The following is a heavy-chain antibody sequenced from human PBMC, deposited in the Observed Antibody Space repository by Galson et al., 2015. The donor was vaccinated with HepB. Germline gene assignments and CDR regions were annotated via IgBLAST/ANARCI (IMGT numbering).Heavy chain of an antibody. V-gene: IGHV3-48*01. J-gene: IGHJ6*02. Sequence: SLRLSCAASAFTFSSYNMNWVRQAPGKGLEWLSYISSSSSTTYYADSVKGRFTISRDKAKNSLYLQMNSLRAEDTAVYYCAAIFGDHYYYYGMDVWGQGTTVTVSS. CDR2: ISSSSSTT. CDR1: AFTFSSYN. CDR3: AAIFGDHYYYYGMDV. D-gene: IGHD3-3*02.